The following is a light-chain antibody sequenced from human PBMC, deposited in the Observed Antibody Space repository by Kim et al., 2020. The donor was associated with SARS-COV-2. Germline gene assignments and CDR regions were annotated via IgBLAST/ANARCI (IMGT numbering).Light chain of an antibody. V-gene: IGKV3-20*01. CDR3: QQYGSSRT. J-gene: IGKJ1*01. CDR2: DAS. CDR1: LSVTSNY. Sequence: EIVLTQSPGTLSLSPGERATLSCRASLSVTSNYLAWYQQKPGQAPRLLIYDASSRATGIPDRFSGSGSGTDFTLTISRLEPEDFAVYFCQQYGSSRTFGQGTKLEI.